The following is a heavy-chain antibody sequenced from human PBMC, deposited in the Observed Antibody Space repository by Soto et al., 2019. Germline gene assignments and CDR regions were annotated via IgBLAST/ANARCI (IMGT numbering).Heavy chain of an antibody. CDR2: ISWDGGIT. D-gene: IGHD3-9*01. J-gene: IGHJ4*02. CDR3: AKDSYDILTGQKRYFES. Sequence: PGGSLRLSCAASGFTFNAYTMHWVRQAPGKGLEWVSLISWDGGITYYGDSVKGRFTVSRDNSDNSLYLQMTSLRSDDTAFYYCAKDSYDILTGQKRYFESWGQGTLVTVS. V-gene: IGHV3-43*01. CDR1: GFTFNAYT.